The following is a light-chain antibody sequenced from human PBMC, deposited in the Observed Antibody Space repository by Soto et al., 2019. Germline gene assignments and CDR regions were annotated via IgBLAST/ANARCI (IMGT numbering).Light chain of an antibody. Sequence: EIVMTQSPATLSVSPGERATLSCRASQSVSSNLAWYQQKPGQAPRLLIYGASTRATGIPARFSGSGSGTEFTVTSNSLQSEDFAVYYCQQYNKWPLFTFGPGTKVDIK. CDR1: QSVSSN. CDR2: GAS. J-gene: IGKJ3*01. V-gene: IGKV3-15*01. CDR3: QQYNKWPLFT.